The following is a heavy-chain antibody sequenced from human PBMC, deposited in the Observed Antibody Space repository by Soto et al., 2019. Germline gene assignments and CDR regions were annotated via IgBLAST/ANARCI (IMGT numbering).Heavy chain of an antibody. V-gene: IGHV4-38-2*02. Sequence: SETLSLTCTVSGDSIRSSSYWGWIRQPPGKGLEWIGYVSSSGYTSYSPSLNGRVTMSVDTSKNQFSLNLNSVTAADTAVYYCARVDGSGSYSHGLDVWGQGTTVTVYS. D-gene: IGHD3-10*01. CDR3: ARVDGSGSYSHGLDV. CDR1: GDSIRSSSY. J-gene: IGHJ6*02. CDR2: VSSSGYT.